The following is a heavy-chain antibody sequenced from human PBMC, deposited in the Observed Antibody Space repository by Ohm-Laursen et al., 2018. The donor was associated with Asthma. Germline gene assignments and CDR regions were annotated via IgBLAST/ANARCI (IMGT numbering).Heavy chain of an antibody. V-gene: IGHV3-30*18. CDR2: ISYDGGNK. Sequence: SSLRLSCAASGFTFGDYGMHWVRQAPGKGLEWVTVISYDGGNKYYADSVEGRFTISRDNSRNTLYLQMNSLRAEDTAVYYCAKDIHYWGLDYWGQGTLVTVSS. J-gene: IGHJ4*02. CDR1: GFTFGDYG. D-gene: IGHD7-27*01. CDR3: AKDIHYWGLDY.